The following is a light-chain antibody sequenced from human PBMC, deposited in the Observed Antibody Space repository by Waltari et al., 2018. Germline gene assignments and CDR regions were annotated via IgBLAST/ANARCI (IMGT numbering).Light chain of an antibody. Sequence: EIVLTQSPDTLSLSPGERATLSCRASQSVSSYLAWYQQKRGQAPRHLIYGASNRATGIPARFSGSGSGTDFTLTISTLEPEDFAVYYCQQRSNWPLTFGGGTKVEIK. V-gene: IGKV3-11*01. J-gene: IGKJ4*01. CDR1: QSVSSY. CDR3: QQRSNWPLT. CDR2: GAS.